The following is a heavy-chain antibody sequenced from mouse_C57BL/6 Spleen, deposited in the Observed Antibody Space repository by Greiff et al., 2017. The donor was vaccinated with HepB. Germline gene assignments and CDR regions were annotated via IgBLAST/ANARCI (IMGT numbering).Heavy chain of an antibody. CDR3: ARERAYYSNYDAMDY. D-gene: IGHD2-5*01. Sequence: QVQLQQPGAELVKPGASVKLSCKASGYTFTSYWMHWVKQRPGQGLEWIGMIHPNSGSTNYTEKFKSKATLTVDKASSTAYMQLSSLTSEDSAFYYCARERAYYSNYDAMDYGGQGTSVTVSS. CDR1: GYTFTSYW. CDR2: IHPNSGST. J-gene: IGHJ4*01. V-gene: IGHV1-64*01.